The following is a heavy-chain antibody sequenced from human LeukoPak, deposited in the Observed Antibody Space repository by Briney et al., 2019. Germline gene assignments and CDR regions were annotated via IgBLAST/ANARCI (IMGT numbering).Heavy chain of an antibody. V-gene: IGHV3-23*01. Sequence: GGTLRLSCAASGFTFSSYGMSWVRQAPGKGLEWVSTISGSGRSTYYVDSVKGRFTISRDNSKNTLHLQMNSLRAEDTALYYCFGTREAFDIWGQGTMVIVSS. J-gene: IGHJ3*02. CDR2: ISGSGRST. CDR1: GFTFSSYG. D-gene: IGHD3/OR15-3a*01. CDR3: FGTREAFDI.